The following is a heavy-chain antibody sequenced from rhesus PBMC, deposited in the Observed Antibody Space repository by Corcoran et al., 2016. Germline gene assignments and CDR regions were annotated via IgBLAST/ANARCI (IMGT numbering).Heavy chain of an antibody. Sequence: QVQLQESGPGLVKPSETLSLTCAVSGGSISSSNWWSWIRQPPGKGLEWIGYISGSSGSTYYNPSLKRRVTISTDTSKNQFSLKLSSVTAADTAVYYCARPEVYWGQGVLVTVSS. J-gene: IGHJ4*01. CDR3: ARPEVY. CDR2: ISGSSGST. CDR1: GGSISSSNW. V-gene: IGHV4-65*01.